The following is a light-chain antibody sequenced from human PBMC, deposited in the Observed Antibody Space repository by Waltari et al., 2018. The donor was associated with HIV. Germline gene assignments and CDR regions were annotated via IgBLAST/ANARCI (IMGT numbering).Light chain of an antibody. CDR2: DVS. Sequence: QSALTQPPSVSGSLGQSVTISCTGTSSDVGNYNEVSWYQQSPGTAPKLMIYDVSNRPSGVPDRFSGSKSGNTASLTISWLQAEDEADYYCSSFTTSITVVFGGGTKLTVL. V-gene: IGLV2-18*02. J-gene: IGLJ2*01. CDR1: SSDVGNYNE. CDR3: SSFTTSITVV.